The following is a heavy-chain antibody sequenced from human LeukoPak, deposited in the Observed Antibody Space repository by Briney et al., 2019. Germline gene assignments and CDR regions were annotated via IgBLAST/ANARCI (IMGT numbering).Heavy chain of an antibody. D-gene: IGHD2-2*01. CDR2: IKQDGSEK. V-gene: IGHV3-7*03. J-gene: IGHJ6*02. CDR1: GFSLSSYW. Sequence: GGSLRLSCAVSGFSLSSYWMSWVRQAPGKGLEWVANIKQDGSEKYYADSVKGRLTISRDNGKNTLYLQMSSLRDEDTAVYFCARGPLYQVPFYNHYYGLDVWGQGTKVTVSS. CDR3: ARGPLYQVPFYNHYYGLDV.